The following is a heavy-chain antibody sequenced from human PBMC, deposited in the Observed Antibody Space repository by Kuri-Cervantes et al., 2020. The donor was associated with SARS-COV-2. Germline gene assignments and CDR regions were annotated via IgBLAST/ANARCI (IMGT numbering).Heavy chain of an antibody. Sequence: GGSLRLSCAASGFTFDDYGMSWVRQAPGKGLEWVSGINWNGGSTGYADSVKGRFTISRDNAKNSLYLQMNSLRAEDMALYYCAKARKGDLRPTVFDNWGQGTLVTVSS. CDR1: GFTFDDYG. V-gene: IGHV3-20*04. CDR2: INWNGGST. D-gene: IGHD3-3*01. J-gene: IGHJ4*02. CDR3: AKARKGDLRPTVFDN.